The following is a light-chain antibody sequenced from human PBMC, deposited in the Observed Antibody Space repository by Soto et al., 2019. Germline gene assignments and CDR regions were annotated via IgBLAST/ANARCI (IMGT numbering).Light chain of an antibody. V-gene: IGLV1-40*01. Sequence: QPVLTQPPSVSGAPGRKVTISCTRSSSNIGAAYDVHWYQHLPGTAPKLLIYGNNNRPSGVPDRFSGSKSGTSASLAITGLQAEDEADYYCQSYDSSLSGWVFGGGTKVTVL. CDR2: GNN. J-gene: IGLJ3*02. CDR3: QSYDSSLSGWV. CDR1: SSNIGAAYD.